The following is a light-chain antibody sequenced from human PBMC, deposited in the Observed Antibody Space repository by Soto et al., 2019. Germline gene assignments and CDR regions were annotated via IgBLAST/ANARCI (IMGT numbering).Light chain of an antibody. V-gene: IGKV3-20*01. Sequence: EVVMTQSAVSLSVFRGKTATLSCTASQSVRANLAWYQQXPGQAPXXLIYGASSRATGIPDRFSGSGSGTDFTLTISRLEPEYFALYYCQQYGSPGTFGQGTKVDI. CDR3: QQYGSPGT. CDR1: QSVRAN. J-gene: IGKJ1*01. CDR2: GAS.